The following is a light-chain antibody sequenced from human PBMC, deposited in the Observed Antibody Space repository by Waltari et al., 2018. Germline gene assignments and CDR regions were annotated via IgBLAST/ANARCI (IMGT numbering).Light chain of an antibody. CDR3: ASWDDSHYV. CDR2: RNN. V-gene: IGLV1-47*01. J-gene: IGLJ1*01. Sequence: QSVMTQPPSASGTPGQRVSISCSGSNSNLARNYLYWYQQLPGAAPKLLIFRNNQRPSGVPDRFSGSKYGTSAFLAISELRSEDEAVYYCASWDDSHYVFGTGTKLTVL. CDR1: NSNLARNY.